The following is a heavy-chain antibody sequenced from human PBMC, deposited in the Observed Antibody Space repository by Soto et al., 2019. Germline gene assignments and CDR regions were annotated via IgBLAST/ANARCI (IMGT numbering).Heavy chain of an antibody. Sequence: PGGSLRLSCAASGFTFSSYWMIWVRQAPGKGLEWVANIKQDGSEKYYVDSVKGRFTISRDNAKNSLYLQMNSLRAEDTAVYYCARDVGRITMVRGVTIIPYYFDYWGQGTLVTVSS. CDR3: ARDVGRITMVRGVTIIPYYFDY. V-gene: IGHV3-7*01. CDR1: GFTFSSYW. D-gene: IGHD3-10*01. CDR2: IKQDGSEK. J-gene: IGHJ4*02.